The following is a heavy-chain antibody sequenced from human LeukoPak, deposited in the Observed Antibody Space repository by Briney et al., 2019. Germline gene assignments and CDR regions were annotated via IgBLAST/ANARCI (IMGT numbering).Heavy chain of an antibody. CDR2: IYYSGST. Sequence: PSETLSLTCTVSGGSISSSSYYWGWIRQPPGKGLEWIGSIYYSGSTYYNPSLKSRVTISVDTSKNQFSLKLSSVTAADTAVYYCARRSIVGAAYYYYGMDVWGQGTTVTVSS. V-gene: IGHV4-39*01. CDR3: ARRSIVGAAYYYYGMDV. D-gene: IGHD1-26*01. J-gene: IGHJ6*02. CDR1: GGSISSSSYY.